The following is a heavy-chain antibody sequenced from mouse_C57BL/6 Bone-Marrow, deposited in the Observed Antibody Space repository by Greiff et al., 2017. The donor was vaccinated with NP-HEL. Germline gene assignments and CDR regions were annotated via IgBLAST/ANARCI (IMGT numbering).Heavy chain of an antibody. CDR2: ISGGGGNT. CDR3: ARRDYGNYVLYYYAMDY. D-gene: IGHD2-1*01. Sequence: EVMLVESGGGLVKPGGSLKLSCAASGFTFSSYTMSWVRQTPEKRLEWVATISGGGGNTYYPDSVKGRFTISRDNAKNTLYLHMSSLRSEDTALYYCARRDYGNYVLYYYAMDYWGQGTSVTVSS. CDR1: GFTFSSYT. J-gene: IGHJ4*01. V-gene: IGHV5-9*01.